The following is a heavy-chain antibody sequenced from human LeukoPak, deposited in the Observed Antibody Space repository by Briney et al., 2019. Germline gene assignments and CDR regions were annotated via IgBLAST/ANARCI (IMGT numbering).Heavy chain of an antibody. Sequence: KPSETLSLTCTVSGYSISSGYYWGWIRQPPGKGLEWIGSIYHSGSTYYNPSLKSRVTISVDTSKNQFSLKLSSVTAADTAVYYCASFYYYDSSGYYFPFDYGGQATLVTVSS. CDR2: IYHSGST. V-gene: IGHV4-38-2*02. D-gene: IGHD3-22*01. CDR3: ASFYYYDSSGYYFPFDY. J-gene: IGHJ4*02. CDR1: GYSISSGYY.